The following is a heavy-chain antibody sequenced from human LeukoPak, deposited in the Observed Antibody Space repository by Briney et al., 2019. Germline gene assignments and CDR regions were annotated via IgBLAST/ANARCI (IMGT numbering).Heavy chain of an antibody. D-gene: IGHD6-13*01. Sequence: GGSLRLSCAASGFTFSTYWMSWLRQAPGRGLEWVASIKQDGGEKYYVDSMRGRFTISKDNAKNSLLLQMNSLRAEDTAVYYCARASRAAFDYWGQGTLVTVSS. V-gene: IGHV3-7*04. CDR3: ARASRAAFDY. CDR1: GFTFSTYW. J-gene: IGHJ4*02. CDR2: IKQDGGEK.